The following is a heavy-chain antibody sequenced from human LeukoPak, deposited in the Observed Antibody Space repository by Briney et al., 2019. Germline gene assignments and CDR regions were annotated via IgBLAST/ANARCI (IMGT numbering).Heavy chain of an antibody. V-gene: IGHV4-34*11. D-gene: IGHD3-22*01. CDR1: GGSFSGYY. CDR2: IYYSGST. J-gene: IGHJ4*02. Sequence: PSETLSLTCAVYGGSFSGYYWSWIRQPPGKGLEWIGYIYYSGSTNYNPSLKSRVTISVDRSKNQFSLNLRSVIAADTAVYYCARDDYDDLRTYYYDSSGYSNFDYWGQGTLVTVSS. CDR3: ARDDYDDLRTYYYDSSGYSNFDY.